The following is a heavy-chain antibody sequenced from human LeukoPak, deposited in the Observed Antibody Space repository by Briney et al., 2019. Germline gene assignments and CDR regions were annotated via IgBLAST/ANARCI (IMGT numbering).Heavy chain of an antibody. CDR3: AKDNRYCSSPNCYFDY. CDR1: GFTFSSYG. Sequence: PGRSLRLSCAASGFTFSSYGMHWVRQAPGKGLEWVAVISYDGSNKYYADSVKGRFTISRDNSKNTLYLQMNSLRAEDTAVYYCAKDNRYCSSPNCYFDYWGQGTLVTVSS. D-gene: IGHD2-2*01. V-gene: IGHV3-30*18. CDR2: ISYDGSNK. J-gene: IGHJ4*02.